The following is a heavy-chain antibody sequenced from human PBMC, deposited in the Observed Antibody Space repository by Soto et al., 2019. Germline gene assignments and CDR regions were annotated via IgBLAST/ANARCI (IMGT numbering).Heavy chain of an antibody. CDR3: ARQATLTTSFDY. V-gene: IGHV1-69*13. Sequence: GASVKVSCKASGGNFRRYAISWVRQAPGQGLEWMGGIIPIFGTDKYAQRFQGRVTPIADESTTTAYMELSSLISEDTAVYYCARQATLTTSFDYWGQGTLVTSPQ. CDR1: GGNFRRYA. J-gene: IGHJ4*02. D-gene: IGHD4-17*01. CDR2: IIPIFGTD.